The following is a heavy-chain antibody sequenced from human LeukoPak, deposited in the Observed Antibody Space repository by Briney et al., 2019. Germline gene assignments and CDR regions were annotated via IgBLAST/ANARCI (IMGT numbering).Heavy chain of an antibody. Sequence: PGGSLRLSCAASGFTFSDYYMSWIRQAPGKGLEWVSYISSSSSYTNYADSVKGRFTISRDNAKNSLYLQMNSLRAEDTAVYYCAGNRPVAGTVDWFDPWGQGTLVTVSS. D-gene: IGHD6-19*01. J-gene: IGHJ5*02. CDR3: AGNRPVAGTVDWFDP. CDR2: ISSSSSYT. CDR1: GFTFSDYY. V-gene: IGHV3-11*06.